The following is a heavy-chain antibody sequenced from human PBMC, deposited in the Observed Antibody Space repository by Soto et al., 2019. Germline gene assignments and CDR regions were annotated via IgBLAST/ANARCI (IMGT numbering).Heavy chain of an antibody. Sequence: GESLKISCKGSGYSFTSYWISWVRQMPGKGLEWMGRIDPSDSYTNYSPSFQGHVTISADKSISTAYLQWSSLRAEDTGVYYCARDAFCSGFHGMDVWGQGTTVTVSS. J-gene: IGHJ6*02. CDR1: GYSFTSYW. V-gene: IGHV5-10-1*01. D-gene: IGHD6-19*01. CDR2: IDPSDSYT. CDR3: ARDAFCSGFHGMDV.